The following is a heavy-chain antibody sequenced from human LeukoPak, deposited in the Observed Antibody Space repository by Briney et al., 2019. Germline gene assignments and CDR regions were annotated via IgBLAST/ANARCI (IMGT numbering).Heavy chain of an antibody. CDR3: GRYGSGSYSDDHFQH. CDR1: GGSISGYY. CDR2: IYYSGST. V-gene: IGHV4-59*08. J-gene: IGHJ1*01. D-gene: IGHD3-10*01. Sequence: SETLSLTCTVSGGSISGYYWSWIRQPPGKGLEWIGFIYYSGSTKYNPSLKSRVTISVDTSKNQFSLKLTSVTAADTAVYYCGRYGSGSYSDDHFQHWGQGTLVTVSS.